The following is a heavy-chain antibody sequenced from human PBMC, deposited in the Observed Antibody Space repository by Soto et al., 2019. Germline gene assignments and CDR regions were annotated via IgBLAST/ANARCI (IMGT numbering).Heavy chain of an antibody. J-gene: IGHJ4*02. CDR2: ISGSGDST. V-gene: IGHV3-23*01. D-gene: IGHD1-26*01. CDR1: GFTFSNYA. Sequence: EVQLLESGGGLVQPGGSLRLSCAASGFTFSNYAMNWVRQAPVKGLEWVSVISGSGDSTYHADSVKGRFTISRDNSKSTLYLQLERRRAEDTAVYYCGRRGRGSYDDYWGQGTLVTVSS. CDR3: GRRGRGSYDDY.